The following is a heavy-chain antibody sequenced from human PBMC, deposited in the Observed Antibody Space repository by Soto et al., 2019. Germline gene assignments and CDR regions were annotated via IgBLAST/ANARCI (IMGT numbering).Heavy chain of an antibody. CDR2: IYYSGST. CDR1: GGSISSSSYY. V-gene: IGHV4-39*01. Sequence: QLQLQESGPGLVKPSETLSLTCTVSGGSISSSSYYWGWIRQPPGKGLEWIGSIYYSGSTYYNPSLKSRVTISVDTPKNQFSLKLSSVTAADTAVYYCASVSRGYCSGGSCYSFDYWGQGTLVTVSS. CDR3: ASVSRGYCSGGSCYSFDY. D-gene: IGHD2-15*01. J-gene: IGHJ4*02.